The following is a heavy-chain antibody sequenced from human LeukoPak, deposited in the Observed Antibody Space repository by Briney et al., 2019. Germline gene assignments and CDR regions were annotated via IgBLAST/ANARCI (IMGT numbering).Heavy chain of an antibody. V-gene: IGHV1-69*05. D-gene: IGHD3-10*01. Sequence: SVKVSFKASGGTFSSYAISWVRQAPGQGLEWMGGIIPIFGTANYAQKLQGRVTMTTDTSTSTAYMELRSLRSDDTAVYYCAREVWFGELSERTLDYWGQGTLVTVSS. CDR2: IIPIFGTA. J-gene: IGHJ4*02. CDR1: GGTFSSYA. CDR3: AREVWFGELSERTLDY.